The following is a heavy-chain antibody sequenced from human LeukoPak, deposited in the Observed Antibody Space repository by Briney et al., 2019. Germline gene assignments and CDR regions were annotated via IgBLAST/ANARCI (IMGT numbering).Heavy chain of an antibody. CDR1: GGSISSGGYS. D-gene: IGHD2-2*01. J-gene: IGHJ6*02. CDR2: IYHSGST. V-gene: IGHV4-30-2*01. Sequence: SETLSLTCAISGGSISSGGYSWSWIRQPPGKGLEWIGYIYHSGSTYYNPSLKSRVTISVDRSKNQFSLKLSSVTAADTAVYYCARQRRYCSSTSCYFGYYGLDVWGQGTTVTVSS. CDR3: ARQRRYCSSTSCYFGYYGLDV.